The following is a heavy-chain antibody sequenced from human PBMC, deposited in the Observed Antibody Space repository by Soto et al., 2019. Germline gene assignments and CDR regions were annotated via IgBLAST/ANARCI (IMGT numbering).Heavy chain of an antibody. CDR2: ISGAGYNT. CDR3: AKDKTGTGGDYFDY. V-gene: IGHV3-23*01. D-gene: IGHD1-1*01. Sequence: EVQLLESGGGLVQPGGSLRLSCAASGFTFGSYAMSWVRQAPGKGLEWVSAISGAGYNTYYADSVKGRFTISRDNSQSTLYHQMNSLRAEDTAVYYCAKDKTGTGGDYFDYWGQGILVTVSS. CDR1: GFTFGSYA. J-gene: IGHJ4*02.